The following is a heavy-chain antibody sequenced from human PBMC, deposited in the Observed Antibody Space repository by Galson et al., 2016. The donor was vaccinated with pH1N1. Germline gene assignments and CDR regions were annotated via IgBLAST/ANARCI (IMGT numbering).Heavy chain of an antibody. CDR2: LRFDGTTT. Sequence: SLRLSCAASGFSLSSNSMHWVRQSPGKGLVWVSRLRFDGTTTTYADSVKGRFTVSRDNAKNTLYLQMDSLRADDTAVYYCVRGTTAWSGFDYWGPGTLVTVSS. J-gene: IGHJ4*02. D-gene: IGHD1-1*01. CDR3: VRGTTAWSGFDY. CDR1: GFSLSSNS. V-gene: IGHV3-74*01.